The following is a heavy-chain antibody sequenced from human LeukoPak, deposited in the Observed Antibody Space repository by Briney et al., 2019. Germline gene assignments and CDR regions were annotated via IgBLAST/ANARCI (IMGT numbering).Heavy chain of an antibody. CDR3: ARDANARAWDY. Sequence: PSGTLSLTCTVSGDSLNNYFWTWIRQPAGQGLGWIGRIYSSGNTNYHPSRKSRLIMSVDTSKNQFSLNLSSVTAADTAVYYCARDANARAWDYWGQGILVTVSS. D-gene: IGHD1-1*01. CDR2: IYSSGNT. J-gene: IGHJ4*02. V-gene: IGHV4-4*07. CDR1: GDSLNNYF.